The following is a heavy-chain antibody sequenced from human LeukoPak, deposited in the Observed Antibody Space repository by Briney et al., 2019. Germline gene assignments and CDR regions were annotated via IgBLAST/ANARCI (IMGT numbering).Heavy chain of an antibody. CDR3: ARRARTMVRGVITGFDY. J-gene: IGHJ4*02. CDR1: GGSISSSSYY. CDR2: INHSGST. D-gene: IGHD3-10*01. V-gene: IGHV4-39*07. Sequence: SETLSLTCTVSGGSISSSSYYWGWIRQPPGKGLEWIGEINHSGSTNYNPSLKSRVTISVDTSKNQFSLKLSSVTAADTAVYYCARRARTMVRGVITGFDYWGQGTLVTVSS.